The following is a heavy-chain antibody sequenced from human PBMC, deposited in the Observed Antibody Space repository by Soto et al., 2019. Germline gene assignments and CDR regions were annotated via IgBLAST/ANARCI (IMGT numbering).Heavy chain of an antibody. Sequence: VQLLESGGGLVQPGGSLRLSCAASGFTFISYAMSWVRQAPGKGLEWVSAIRGSGGSTYYADSVKGRVTITRDNSKTTMYLQMNSPRTEDTAVYYCAKDRIPAAMHDAFDIWGQGPMVTLSS. CDR1: GFTFISYA. CDR3: AKDRIPAAMHDAFDI. V-gene: IGHV3-23*01. CDR2: IRGSGGST. J-gene: IGHJ3*02. D-gene: IGHD2-2*01.